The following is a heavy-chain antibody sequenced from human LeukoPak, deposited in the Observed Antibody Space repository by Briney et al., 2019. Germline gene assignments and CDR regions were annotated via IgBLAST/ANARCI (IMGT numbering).Heavy chain of an antibody. J-gene: IGHJ6*03. CDR2: IEWDDDK. D-gene: IGHD3-10*01. Sequence: SGPALVKPTQTLTLTCTFSGFSLSSSGMCVSWIRQPPGKALEWLARIEWDDDKYYSTSLKTRLTISKDTSKNQVVLTMTNMDPVDTATYYCARTHITMVRGVPLGGYDYYMDVWSKGTTVTISS. CDR1: GFSLSSSGMC. V-gene: IGHV2-70*11. CDR3: ARTHITMVRGVPLGGYDYYMDV.